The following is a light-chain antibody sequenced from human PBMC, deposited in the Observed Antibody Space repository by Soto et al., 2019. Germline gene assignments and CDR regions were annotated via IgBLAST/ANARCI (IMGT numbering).Light chain of an antibody. CDR3: QQYCSTPLT. CDR2: WSS. Sequence: DIVMTQSPDSLAVSLGERATINCKSSQSVLYSSNNKNYLSWYQQKPGQPPKLLIYWSSTRESGVPDRFSGCGSETDYTLSISSVQAEDVAVYYCQQYCSTPLTFGQGTKVEIK. J-gene: IGKJ1*01. CDR1: QSVLYSSNNKNY. V-gene: IGKV4-1*01.